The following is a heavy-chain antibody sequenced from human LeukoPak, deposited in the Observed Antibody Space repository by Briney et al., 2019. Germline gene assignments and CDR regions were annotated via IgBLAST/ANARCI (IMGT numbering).Heavy chain of an antibody. V-gene: IGHV4-31*03. J-gene: IGHJ3*02. Sequence: PSQTLSLTCTVSGGSIGSGGYYWSWIRQHPGKGLEWIGYIYYSGSTYYNPSLKSRVTISVDTSKNQFSLKLSSVTAADTAAYYCARADDSSGYLDAFDIWGQGTMVTVSS. CDR3: ARADDSSGYLDAFDI. CDR1: GGSIGSGGYY. D-gene: IGHD3-22*01. CDR2: IYYSGST.